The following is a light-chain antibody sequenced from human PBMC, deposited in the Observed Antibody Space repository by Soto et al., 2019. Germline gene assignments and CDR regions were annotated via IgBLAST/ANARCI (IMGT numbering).Light chain of an antibody. V-gene: IGLV2-23*02. J-gene: IGLJ1*01. CDR2: EVS. CDR3: CSYAGSSTLYV. Sequence: QSALTQPASVSGSPGQSITISCTGTSSDVGRYNLVSWYQQHPGEAPKLMIYEVSKRPSGVSNRFSGSKSGNTASLTISGLQAEDEADYYCCSYAGSSTLYVFGTGTKLTVL. CDR1: SSDVGRYNL.